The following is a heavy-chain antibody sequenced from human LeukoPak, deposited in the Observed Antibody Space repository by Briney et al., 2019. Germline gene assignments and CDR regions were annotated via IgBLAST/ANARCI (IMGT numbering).Heavy chain of an antibody. Sequence: GASVKVSCKASGYTFTSYGISWVRQAPGQGLEWMGWISAYNGNTNYAQKLQGRVTMTTDTSTSTAYRELRSLRTGDTAVYYCARVVYRYDCFFDYWGQETLVTVSS. CDR3: ARVVYRYDCFFDY. CDR1: GYTFTSYG. V-gene: IGHV1-18*01. J-gene: IGHJ4*02. CDR2: ISAYNGNT. D-gene: IGHD5-18*01.